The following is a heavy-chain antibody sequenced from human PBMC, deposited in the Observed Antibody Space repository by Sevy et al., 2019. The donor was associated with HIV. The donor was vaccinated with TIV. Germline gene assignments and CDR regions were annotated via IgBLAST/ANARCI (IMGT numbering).Heavy chain of an antibody. J-gene: IGHJ6*02. CDR2: ISSSGSTI. CDR1: GFTFSDYY. Sequence: GGSLRLSCVASGFTFSDYYMSWIRQAPGKGLEWVSYISSSGSTIYYADSVKGRFTISRDNAKNSLYLQMNSLRAEDTAVYYCARLITMVRGSVGRYYYYGMDVWGQGTTVTVSS. CDR3: ARLITMVRGSVGRYYYYGMDV. D-gene: IGHD3-10*01. V-gene: IGHV3-11*04.